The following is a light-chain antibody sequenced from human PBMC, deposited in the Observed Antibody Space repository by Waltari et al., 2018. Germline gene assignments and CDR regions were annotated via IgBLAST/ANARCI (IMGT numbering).Light chain of an antibody. V-gene: IGLV3-19*01. CDR2: GQD. CDR1: SLRRYY. CDR3: LSRDTTSTRV. Sequence: SSELTQDPAVSVALGQTVSITCQGDSLRRYYAIWYQQRPGQAPRLILYGQDNRPSGIPDRFSGSTSGNTASLTITGAQAEDEADYYCLSRDTTSTRVFGGGTRLTV. J-gene: IGLJ3*02.